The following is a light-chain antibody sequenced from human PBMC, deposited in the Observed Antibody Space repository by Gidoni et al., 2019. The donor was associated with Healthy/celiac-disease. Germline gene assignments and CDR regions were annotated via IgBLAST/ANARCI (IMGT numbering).Light chain of an antibody. CDR1: QSVSSN. CDR2: GAS. J-gene: IGKJ1*01. CDR3: QQYNNGVT. Sequence: IVITQSPSTLSVSPVERATLSCRPSQSVSSNLAWYQKKPGQAPRLLIYGASTRATGIPARFSGSGSGTEFTLTISSLQSEDFAVYYCQQYNNGVTFGQGTKVEIK. V-gene: IGKV3-15*01.